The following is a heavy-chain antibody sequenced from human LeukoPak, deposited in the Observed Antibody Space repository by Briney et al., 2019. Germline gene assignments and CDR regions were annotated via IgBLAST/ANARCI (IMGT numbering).Heavy chain of an antibody. CDR2: IYSGGST. J-gene: IGHJ6*04. D-gene: IGHD1-26*01. CDR3: ARGQVVGATFGMDV. Sequence: PGGSLRLSCAASGFTVSSNYMSWVRQAPGKGLEWVSVIYSGGSTYYADSVKGRFTISRDNSKNTLYPQMNSLGAEDTAVYYCARGQVVGATFGMDVWGKGTTVTVSS. CDR1: GFTVSSNY. V-gene: IGHV3-53*01.